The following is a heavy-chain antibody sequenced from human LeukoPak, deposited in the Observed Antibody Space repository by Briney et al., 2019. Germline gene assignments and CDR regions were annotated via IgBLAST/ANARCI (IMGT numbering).Heavy chain of an antibody. V-gene: IGHV3-7*01. CDR3: ARVMVGVRGLHFDD. D-gene: IGHD3-10*01. CDR2: IKQDGSEK. Sequence: GGSLRLSCAASGFTFSSYWMSWVRQAPGKGLEWVANIKQDGSEKYYVDSVKGRFTISRDNAKNSLYLQMNSLRAEDTAVYYCARVMVGVRGLHFDDWGQGTLVTVSS. J-gene: IGHJ4*02. CDR1: GFTFSSYW.